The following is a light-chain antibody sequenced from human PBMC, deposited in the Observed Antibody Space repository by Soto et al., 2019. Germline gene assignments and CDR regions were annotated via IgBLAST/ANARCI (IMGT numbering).Light chain of an antibody. Sequence: DIQMTQSPSTLSASVGDRVTITCRASQTIGSWLAWYQQRPGKPPNLLIYKASSLASGVPSRFSGSGSGTEFTLTISSLQPDDSATYYCQQYESYSWTFGQGTKVDIK. CDR3: QQYESYSWT. CDR1: QTIGSW. J-gene: IGKJ1*01. CDR2: KAS. V-gene: IGKV1-5*03.